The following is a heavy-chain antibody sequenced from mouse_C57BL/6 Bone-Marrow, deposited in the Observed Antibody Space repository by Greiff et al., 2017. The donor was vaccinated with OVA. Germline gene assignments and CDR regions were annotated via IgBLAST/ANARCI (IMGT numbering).Heavy chain of an antibody. CDR3: ARADGYYAWFAY. CDR1: GFTFSDYG. D-gene: IGHD2-3*01. Sequence: EVQGVESGGGLVQPGGSLKLSCAASGFTFSDYGMAWVRQAPRKGPEWVAFISNLAYSIYYADPVTGRFTISRENAKNTLYLEMSSLRSEDTAMYYCARADGYYAWFAYWGQGTLVTVSA. CDR2: ISNLAYSI. V-gene: IGHV5-15*01. J-gene: IGHJ3*01.